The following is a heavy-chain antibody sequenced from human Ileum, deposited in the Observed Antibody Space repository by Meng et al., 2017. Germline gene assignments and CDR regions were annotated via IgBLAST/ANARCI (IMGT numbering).Heavy chain of an antibody. V-gene: IGHV3-7*01. J-gene: IGHJ4*02. D-gene: IGHD3-10*01. Sequence: GGSLRLSCAASGFSFSTSWMSWVRQAPGKGLEWVANIDQGGSNKYYVSSVKGRFTISRDNAENSVSLQMSNLRAEDTAVYYCARGFGTDYWGQGTRVTVSS. CDR3: ARGFGTDY. CDR2: IDQGGSNK. CDR1: GFSFSTSW.